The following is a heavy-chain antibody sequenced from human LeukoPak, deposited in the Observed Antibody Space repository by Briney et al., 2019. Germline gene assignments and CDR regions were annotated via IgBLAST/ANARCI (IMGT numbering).Heavy chain of an antibody. CDR3: ARWGAYYDILTGYSPDYYYYYMDV. V-gene: IGHV3-23*01. Sequence: PGGSLRLSCAASGFTFSSYAMSWVRQAPGKGLEWVSAISGSGGSTYYADSVKGRFTISRGNSKNTLYLQMNSLRAEDTAVYYCARWGAYYDILTGYSPDYYYYYMDVWGKGTTVTVSS. CDR2: ISGSGGST. D-gene: IGHD3-9*01. J-gene: IGHJ6*03. CDR1: GFTFSSYA.